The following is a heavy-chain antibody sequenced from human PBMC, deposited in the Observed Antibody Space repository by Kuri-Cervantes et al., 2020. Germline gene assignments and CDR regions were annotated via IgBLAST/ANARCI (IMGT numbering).Heavy chain of an antibody. J-gene: IGHJ6*03. V-gene: IGHV3-21*01. CDR1: GFTFSSYS. Sequence: GESLKISCAASGFTFSSYSMNWVRQAPGKGLEWVSSISSSSSYIYYADSVKGRFTISRDNAKNSLYLQMNSLRAEDTAVYYCARPQGGIAASSRYYYYYMDVWGKGTTVTVSS. CDR2: ISSSSSYI. CDR3: ARPQGGIAASSRYYYYYMDV. D-gene: IGHD6-13*01.